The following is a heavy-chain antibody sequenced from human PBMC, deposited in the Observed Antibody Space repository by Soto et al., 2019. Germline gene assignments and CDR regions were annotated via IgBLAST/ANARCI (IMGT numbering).Heavy chain of an antibody. Sequence: GGSLRLSCAASGFTFSSYWMHWVRQAPGKGLVWVSRINSDGSSTSYADSVKGRFTISRDNAKNTLYLQMNSLRAEDTAVYYCARGTDYSNYDAFDIWGQGTMVTVSS. V-gene: IGHV3-74*01. CDR1: GFTFSSYW. CDR3: ARGTDYSNYDAFDI. CDR2: INSDGSST. D-gene: IGHD4-4*01. J-gene: IGHJ3*02.